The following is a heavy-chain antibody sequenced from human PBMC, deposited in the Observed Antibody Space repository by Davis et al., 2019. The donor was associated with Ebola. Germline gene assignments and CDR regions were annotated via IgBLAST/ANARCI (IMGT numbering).Heavy chain of an antibody. V-gene: IGHV3-23*01. CDR3: ARGSYQEVEFDY. CDR2: ISGSGSST. J-gene: IGHJ4*02. CDR1: GFTFSSYS. D-gene: IGHD1-26*01. Sequence: GESLKISCAASGFTFSSYSMNWVRQAPGKGLEWVSAISGSGSSTYYADSVKGRFTISSDNSKNTLYLQMKSLRAEDTAVYYCARGSYQEVEFDYWGQGTLVTVSS.